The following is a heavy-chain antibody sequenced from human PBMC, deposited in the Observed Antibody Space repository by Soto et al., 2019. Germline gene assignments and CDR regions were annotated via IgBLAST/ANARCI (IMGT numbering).Heavy chain of an antibody. J-gene: IGHJ5*02. D-gene: IGHD1-26*01. CDR2: ISYDGSYQ. Sequence: VGSLRLSCAASGFTFRSHAMHWVRQAPGKGLEWVAMISYDGSYQNYVDSVKGRFTISRDNSQSTVFLQMSSLRPEDTAFYFCVAAVGPRNFAHWGQGTLVTVSS. CDR3: VAAVGPRNFAH. CDR1: GFTFRSHA. V-gene: IGHV3-30*03.